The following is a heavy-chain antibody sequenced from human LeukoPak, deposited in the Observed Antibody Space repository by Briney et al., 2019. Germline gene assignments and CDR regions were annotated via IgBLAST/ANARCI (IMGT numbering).Heavy chain of an antibody. CDR2: ISSSGSTI. V-gene: IGHV3-48*03. J-gene: IGHJ3*02. Sequence: GGSLRLSCAASGFTFSSYEMNWVRQAPGKGLEWVSYISSSGSTIYYADSVKGRFTISRDNAKNSLYLQMNSLRAEDTAVYYCARSLGSYYDAFDIWGQGTMVTVSS. CDR1: GFTFSSYE. CDR3: ARSLGSYYDAFDI. D-gene: IGHD1-26*01.